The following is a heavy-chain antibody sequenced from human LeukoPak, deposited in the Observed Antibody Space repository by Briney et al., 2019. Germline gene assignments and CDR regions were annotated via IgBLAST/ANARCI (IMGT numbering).Heavy chain of an antibody. CDR1: GYRFTNYW. J-gene: IGHJ4*02. CDR2: VNPGDSDT. CDR3: ARDSSSRPFDY. D-gene: IGHD6-13*01. Sequence: GESLKISCKGSGYRFTNYWIGWVRQMPGKGLEWMGIVNPGDSDTRYSPSFQGQVTISADTSITTAYLQWSSLKASDTAMYYCARDSSSRPFDYWGQGTLVTVSS. V-gene: IGHV5-51*01.